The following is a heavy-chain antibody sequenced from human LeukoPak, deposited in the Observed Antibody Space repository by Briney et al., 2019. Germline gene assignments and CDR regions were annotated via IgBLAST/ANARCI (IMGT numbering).Heavy chain of an antibody. J-gene: IGHJ4*02. CDR3: ARDVAYYDSSGFDY. CDR2: IWYDGSNK. CDR1: GFTFSSYG. V-gene: IGHV3-33*08. Sequence: GGSLRLSCAAPGFTFSSYGMHWVRQAPGKGLEWVAVIWYDGSNKYYADSVKGRFTISRDNSKNTLYLQMNSLRAEDTAVYYCARDVAYYDSSGFDYWGQRTLVTVSS. D-gene: IGHD3-22*01.